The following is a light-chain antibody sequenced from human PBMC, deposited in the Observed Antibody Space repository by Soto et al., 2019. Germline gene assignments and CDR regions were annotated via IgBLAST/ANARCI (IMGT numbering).Light chain of an antibody. Sequence: QSALTQPASVSGSPGQSITISCTGTSSDVGGYNSVSWYQQHPGKAPKLMIYEVSNRSSGVSNRFSGSKSGNTASLTIAGLQAEDEGDYYCSSDTTSSPPYVLGTGTKLTVL. J-gene: IGLJ1*01. CDR1: SSDVGGYNS. CDR3: SSDTTSSPPYV. CDR2: EVS. V-gene: IGLV2-14*01.